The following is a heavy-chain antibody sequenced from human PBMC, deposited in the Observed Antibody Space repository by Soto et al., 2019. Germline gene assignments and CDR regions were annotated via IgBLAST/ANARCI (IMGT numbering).Heavy chain of an antibody. CDR2: ISSRSSSK. CDR3: AASLYGSGLSFDY. J-gene: IGHJ4*02. V-gene: IGHV3-48*02. CDR1: GFTFSSYS. Sequence: EVQLVESGGGLVQPGGSLRLSCAASGFTFSSYSMNWVRQAPGKGLEWVSYISSRSSSKYYTDSVKGRFTISRDNAKNSLYLQMNSLRDEDTAVYYCAASLYGSGLSFDYWGQGTLVTVSS. D-gene: IGHD3-10*01.